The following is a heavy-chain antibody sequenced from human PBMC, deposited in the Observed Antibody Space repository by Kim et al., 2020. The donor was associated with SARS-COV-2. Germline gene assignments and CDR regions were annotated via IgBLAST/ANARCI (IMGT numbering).Heavy chain of an antibody. CDR1: GFTLSLYS. CDR2: ISGFGATT. V-gene: IGHV3-48*04. D-gene: IGHD1-7*01. CDR3: VRENYWAFVI. J-gene: IGHJ3*02. Sequence: GGSLRLSCATSGFTLSLYSMNWVRQAPGKGLEWVSHISGFGATTKYADSVKGRFTISRDNTKNSLYLQMNGLRAEDTAVYYCVRENYWAFVIWGQGTMVTVSS.